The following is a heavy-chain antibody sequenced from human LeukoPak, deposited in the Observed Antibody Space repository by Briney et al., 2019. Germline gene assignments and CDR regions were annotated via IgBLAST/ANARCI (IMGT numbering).Heavy chain of an antibody. J-gene: IGHJ4*02. D-gene: IGHD3-10*01. CDR3: ARDTTMVRGVHYFDY. Sequence: GASVKVPCQASGYNFPSYGISWVRQAPGQGIEWLGWISAYTGNTKYTQKLQGRVTMITDTSPTTAYMELRSLRSDDTAVYYCARDTTMVRGVHYFDYWGQGALVTVSS. V-gene: IGHV1-18*04. CDR1: GYNFPSYG. CDR2: ISAYTGNT.